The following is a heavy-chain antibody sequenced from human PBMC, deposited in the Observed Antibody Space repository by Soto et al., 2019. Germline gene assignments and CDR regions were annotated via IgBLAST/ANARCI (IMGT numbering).Heavy chain of an antibody. Sequence: SETLSLTCTVSGGSISSGDYYWSWIRQPPGKGLEWIGYIYYSGSTYYNPSLKSRVTISVDTSKNQFSLKLSSVTAADTAVYYCAREQAAAEPNRFDPWGQGTLVTVSS. V-gene: IGHV4-30-4*01. CDR3: AREQAAAEPNRFDP. CDR2: IYYSGST. CDR1: GGSISSGDYY. D-gene: IGHD6-13*01. J-gene: IGHJ5*02.